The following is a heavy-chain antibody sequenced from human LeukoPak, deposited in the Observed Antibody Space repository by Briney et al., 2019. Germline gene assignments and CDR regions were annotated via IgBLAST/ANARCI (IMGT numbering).Heavy chain of an antibody. J-gene: IGHJ4*02. V-gene: IGHV3-66*01. CDR3: ARDGKGDWGSY. CDR2: IYSGGST. D-gene: IGHD2-21*02. Sequence: GGSLRPSCAVSGFTVSSNYMSWVRQAPGKGLEWVSVIYSGGSTYYADSVKGRFTISRDNSKNTLYLQMNSLRAEDTAVYYCARDGKGDWGSYWGQGTLVTVSS. CDR1: GFTVSSNY.